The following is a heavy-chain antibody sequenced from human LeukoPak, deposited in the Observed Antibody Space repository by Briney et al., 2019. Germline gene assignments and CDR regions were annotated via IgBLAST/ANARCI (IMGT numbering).Heavy chain of an antibody. J-gene: IGHJ4*02. CDR2: IYYTGST. V-gene: IGHV4-61*08. CDR3: AAQYTGSPIGY. Sequence: PSQTLSLTCTLSGGSISSGGYYWSWIRQPPGKGLEWIGYIYYTGSTTYNPSLESRVTISVDTSKSQFSLRLTSVTAADTAVYYCAAQYTGSPIGYWGQGTLVTVSS. D-gene: IGHD1-26*01. CDR1: GGSISSGGYY.